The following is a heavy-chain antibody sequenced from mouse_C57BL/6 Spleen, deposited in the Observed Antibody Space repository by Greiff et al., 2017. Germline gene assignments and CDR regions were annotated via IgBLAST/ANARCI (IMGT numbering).Heavy chain of an antibody. CDR2: IDPSDSYT. CDR3: ARGGYGSSYLYFDY. Sequence: QVQLQQPGAELVRPGTSVKLSCKASGYTFTSYWMHWVKQRPGQGLEWIGVIDPSDSYTNYNQKFKGKATLTVDTSSSTAYMQLSSLTSEDSAVYYCARGGYGSSYLYFDYWGQGTTLTGSS. J-gene: IGHJ2*01. V-gene: IGHV1-59*01. CDR1: GYTFTSYW. D-gene: IGHD1-1*01.